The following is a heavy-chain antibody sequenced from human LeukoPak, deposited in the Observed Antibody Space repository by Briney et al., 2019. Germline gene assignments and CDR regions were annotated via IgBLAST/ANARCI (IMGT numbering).Heavy chain of an antibody. CDR3: ARVRPGHYFDY. D-gene: IGHD6-6*01. CDR1: GFTFSIYW. V-gene: IGHV3-7*01. J-gene: IGHJ4*02. CDR2: IKEDGSEE. Sequence: GGSLRPSCTASGFTFSIYWMSWVRQAPGKGLEWVASIKEDGSEEHYVDSVKGRFTISRDNARNSVHVQMNSLRAEDTAVYFCARVRPGHYFDYWGQGALVTVSS.